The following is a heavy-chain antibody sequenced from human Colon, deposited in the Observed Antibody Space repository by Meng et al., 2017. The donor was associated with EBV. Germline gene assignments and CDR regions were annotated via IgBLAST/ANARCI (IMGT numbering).Heavy chain of an antibody. J-gene: IGHJ4*02. V-gene: IGHV6-1*01. D-gene: IGHD1/OR15-1a*01. Sequence: QAPLQQSGSGLVKPPQTRSPTCAIAGDSVSSTGADWNWIRQFPSRGLEWLGRTYYRSKWHNDYAVSVKGRIAINTDTSKNQFFLQLNSVTPEDTAVYYCARDYGTSRPFEYWGQGILVTVSS. CDR3: ARDYGTSRPFEY. CDR2: TYYRSKWHN. CDR1: GDSVSSTGAD.